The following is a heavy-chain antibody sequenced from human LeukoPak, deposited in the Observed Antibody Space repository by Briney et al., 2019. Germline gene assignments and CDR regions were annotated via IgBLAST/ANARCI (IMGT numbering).Heavy chain of an antibody. CDR1: GFTFSSYG. Sequence: PGGSLRLSCAASGFTFSSYGMHWVRQAPGKGLEWVAVISYDGSNKYYADSVKGRFTISRDNSKNTLYLQMNSLRAEDTAVYYCAKGCGWFGELLSWGQGTLVTVSS. J-gene: IGHJ4*02. CDR2: ISYDGSNK. D-gene: IGHD3-10*01. V-gene: IGHV3-30*18. CDR3: AKGCGWFGELLS.